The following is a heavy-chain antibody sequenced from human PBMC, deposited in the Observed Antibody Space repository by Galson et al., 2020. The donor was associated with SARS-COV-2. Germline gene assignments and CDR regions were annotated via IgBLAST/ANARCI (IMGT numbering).Heavy chain of an antibody. D-gene: IGHD1-7*01. CDR2: TWYDGSNK. Sequence: GRSLRLSCAASGFTFSSYGMHWVRQAPAKGLEWVAVTWYDGSNKYYADSVKGRFTISRDNSKNTLYLQMNSLRAEDTAVYYCARDSEAQSWELYYFDYCGQGTLVTVSS. CDR3: ARDSEAQSWELYYFDY. J-gene: IGHJ4*02. CDR1: GFTFSSYG. V-gene: IGHV3-33*01.